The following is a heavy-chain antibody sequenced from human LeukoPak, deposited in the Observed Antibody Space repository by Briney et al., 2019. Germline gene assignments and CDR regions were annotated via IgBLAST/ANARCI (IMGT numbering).Heavy chain of an antibody. CDR1: GGSISSGSYY. V-gene: IGHV4-61*02. CDR3: ARNSPYGSGSYL. J-gene: IGHJ4*02. CDR2: IYTSGST. D-gene: IGHD3-10*01. Sequence: PSETLSLTCTVSGGSISSGSYYWSWIRQPAGKGLEWIGRIYTSGSTNYNPSLKSRVTMSVDTSKNQFSLKLSSVTAADTAVYYCARNSPYGSGSYLWGQGTLVTVSS.